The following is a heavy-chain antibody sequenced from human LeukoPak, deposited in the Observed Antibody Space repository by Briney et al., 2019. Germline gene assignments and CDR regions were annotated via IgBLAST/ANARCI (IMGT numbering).Heavy chain of an antibody. CDR1: GGSISNYY. CDR2: IYSSGST. D-gene: IGHD6-13*01. CDR3: ARGVVEGAAAATLYFDY. Sequence: PSETLSLTCTVSGGSISNYYWSWIRQPAGKGLEWIGRIYSSGSTNSNPSLKSRVTMSVDTSKNQFSLKLSSVTAADTAVYYCARGVVEGAAAATLYFDYWGQGTLVTVSS. J-gene: IGHJ4*02. V-gene: IGHV4-4*07.